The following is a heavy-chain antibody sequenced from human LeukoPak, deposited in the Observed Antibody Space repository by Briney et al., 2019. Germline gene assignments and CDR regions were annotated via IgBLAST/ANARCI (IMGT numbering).Heavy chain of an antibody. J-gene: IGHJ3*02. D-gene: IGHD1-20*01. CDR3: ARDDYNWNVDAFRI. CDR2: IKQDGSEK. V-gene: IGHV3-7*01. Sequence: PGGSLRLSCVASGFTFSNYWMSWVRQAPGKGLEWVANIKQDGSEKYYVDSVKGRFTISRDNAKKSLYLQMNSLRAEDTAVYYCARDDYNWNVDAFRIWGQGTMVTVSS. CDR1: GFTFSNYW.